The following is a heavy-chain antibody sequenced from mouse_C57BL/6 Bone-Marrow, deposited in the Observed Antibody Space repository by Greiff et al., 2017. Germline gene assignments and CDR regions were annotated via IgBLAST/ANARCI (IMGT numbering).Heavy chain of an antibody. V-gene: IGHV3-6*01. CDR3: ARDLGYYGRDYDAMDY. CDR2: ISYDGSN. D-gene: IGHD1-1*01. Sequence: EVQLQESGPGLVKPSQSLSLTCSVTGYSITSGYYWNWIRQLPGNKLEWMGYISYDGSNNYNPSLKNRISITRDTSKDQFFLKLHSVNTEYTATYYCARDLGYYGRDYDAMDYWGQGTSVTVSS. CDR1: GYSITSGYY. J-gene: IGHJ4*01.